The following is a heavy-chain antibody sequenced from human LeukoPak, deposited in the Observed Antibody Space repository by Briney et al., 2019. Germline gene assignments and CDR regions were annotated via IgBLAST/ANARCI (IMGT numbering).Heavy chain of an antibody. D-gene: IGHD3-10*01. CDR3: ARESWDTMVRAVVLEF. Sequence: SETLCLSCTVSGGSMTSYYRSWIRQSPGKGLEWIGYIYSSGSTKYNPSLKSRVTISVDMSTNQFSLNMRSVTGADTGVYYCARESWDTMVRAVVLEFWGQGTSVTVSS. CDR2: IYSSGST. CDR1: GGSMTSYY. V-gene: IGHV4-59*01. J-gene: IGHJ4*02.